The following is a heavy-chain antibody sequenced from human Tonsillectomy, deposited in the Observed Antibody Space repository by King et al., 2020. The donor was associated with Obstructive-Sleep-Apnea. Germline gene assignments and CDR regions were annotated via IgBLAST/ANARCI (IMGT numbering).Heavy chain of an antibody. Sequence: VQLVESGGGVVQPGRSLRLSCAASGFTFISYAMHWVRQAPGKGLEWVAIISDDGGTKYYADSVKGRFTISRDNSKNTLYLQMKSLRPEDAAVYYCAKPYDSSGYFRAFDYWGQGTLVTVSS. CDR3: AKPYDSSGYFRAFDY. J-gene: IGHJ4*02. CDR2: ISDDGGTK. V-gene: IGHV3-30*18. D-gene: IGHD3-22*01. CDR1: GFTFISYA.